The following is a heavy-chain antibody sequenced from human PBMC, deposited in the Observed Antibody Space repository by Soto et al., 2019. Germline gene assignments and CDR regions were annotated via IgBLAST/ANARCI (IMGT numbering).Heavy chain of an antibody. D-gene: IGHD6-13*01. V-gene: IGHV3-30*18. CDR1: GFTFSSYG. J-gene: IGHJ4*02. Sequence: PGGSLRLSCAASGFTFSSYGMHWVRQAPGKGLEWVAVISYDGSNKYYADSVKGRFTISRDNSKNTLYLQMNSLRAEDTAVYYCAKDRIRIAAALYYFDYWGQGTLVTVS. CDR3: AKDRIRIAAALYYFDY. CDR2: ISYDGSNK.